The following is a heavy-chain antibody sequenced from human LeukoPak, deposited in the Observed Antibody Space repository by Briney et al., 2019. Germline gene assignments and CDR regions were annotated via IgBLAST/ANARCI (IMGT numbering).Heavy chain of an antibody. D-gene: IGHD6-13*01. CDR2: IIPIFGTA. J-gene: IGHJ6*03. Sequence: ASVKVSCKAPGGTFSSYAISWVRQAPGQGLEWMGGIIPIFGTANYAQKFQGGVTITTDESTSTAYMELSSLRSEDTAVYYCATTAAGTDYYYYMDVWGKGTTVTVSS. CDR3: ATTAAGTDYYYYMDV. V-gene: IGHV1-69*05. CDR1: GGTFSSYA.